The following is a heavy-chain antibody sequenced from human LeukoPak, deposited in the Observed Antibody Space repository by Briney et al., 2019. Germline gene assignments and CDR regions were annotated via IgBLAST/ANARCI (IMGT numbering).Heavy chain of an antibody. CDR3: AKDGDSGSYDY. CDR1: GFIFSTHA. CDR2: VSGSGAST. D-gene: IGHD1-26*01. V-gene: IGHV3-23*01. J-gene: IGHJ4*02. Sequence: GGSLRLSCAASGFIFSTHAMSWVRLAPGRGLEWVSVVSGSGASTYYADSVKGRFTISRDNSKNSLYLQMNSLRTEDTALYYCAKDGDSGSYDYWGQGTLVTVSS.